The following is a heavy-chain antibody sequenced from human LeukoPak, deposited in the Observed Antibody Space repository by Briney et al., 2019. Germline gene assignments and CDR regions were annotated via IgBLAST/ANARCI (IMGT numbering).Heavy chain of an antibody. CDR1: GFTFSSYG. J-gene: IGHJ4*02. Sequence: PGRSLRLSCAASGFTFSSYGMHWVRQAPGKGLEWVSAISSSGGSTYYADSVKGRFTISRDNSKNTLYLQMNSLRAEDTAVYYCAKLIEWLAVRYWGQGTLVTVSS. CDR2: ISSSGGST. D-gene: IGHD5-12*01. V-gene: IGHV3-23*01. CDR3: AKLIEWLAVRY.